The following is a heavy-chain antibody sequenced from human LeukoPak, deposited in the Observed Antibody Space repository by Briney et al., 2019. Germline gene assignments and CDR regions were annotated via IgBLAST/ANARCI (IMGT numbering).Heavy chain of an antibody. Sequence: SETLSLTCAVYGGSFSGYYWSWIRQPPGKELEWIGYIYYSGSTNYNPSLKSRVTISVDTSKNQFSLKLSSVTAADTAVYYCARALLRPWFDPWGQGTLVTVSS. CDR2: IYYSGST. D-gene: IGHD4-17*01. CDR1: GGSFSGYY. J-gene: IGHJ5*02. CDR3: ARALLRPWFDP. V-gene: IGHV4-59*01.